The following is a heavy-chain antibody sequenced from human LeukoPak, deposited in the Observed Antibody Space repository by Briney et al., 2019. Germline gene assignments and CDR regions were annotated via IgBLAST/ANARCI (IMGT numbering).Heavy chain of an antibody. CDR1: GGSFSGYY. CDR3: AGQHTGGGDAARYFYYYYMDV. D-gene: IGHD2-21*02. V-gene: IGHV4-34*01. CDR2: INHSGST. J-gene: IGHJ6*03. Sequence: PSETLSLTCAVYGGSFSGYYWSWIREPPGKGLEWIGEINHSGSTNYNPSLKSRVTLSVDPSKNQFSLKLSSVTAADTAVHYCAGQHTGGGDAARYFYYYYMDVWGKGTTVTVSS.